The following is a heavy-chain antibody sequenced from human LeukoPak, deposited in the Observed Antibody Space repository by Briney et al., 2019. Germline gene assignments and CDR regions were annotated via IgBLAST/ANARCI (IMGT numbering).Heavy chain of an antibody. CDR3: ARDGITMVRGVIITSHFDY. J-gene: IGHJ4*02. D-gene: IGHD3-10*01. Sequence: ASVKVSCKASGYTFTGYYMHWVRQAPGQGLEWMGWINPNSGGTNYAQKFQGRATMTRDTSISTAYMELSRLRSDDTAVYYCARDGITMVRGVIITSHFDYWGQGTLVTASS. CDR2: INPNSGGT. CDR1: GYTFTGYY. V-gene: IGHV1-2*02.